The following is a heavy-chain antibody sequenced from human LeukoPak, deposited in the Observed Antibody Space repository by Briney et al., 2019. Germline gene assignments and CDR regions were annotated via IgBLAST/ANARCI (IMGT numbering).Heavy chain of an antibody. V-gene: IGHV3-23*01. CDR1: GFTFSTYA. D-gene: IGHD6-19*01. Sequence: GGSLRLSCTASGFTFSTYAMGWVRQAPGKGLEWVSALSDDGGHTYYADSVKGRFTISRDNSKNTLYLQMNSPRAEDTAVYHCAKGGWLEYWGQGTLVTVSS. CDR3: AKGGWLEY. J-gene: IGHJ4*02. CDR2: LSDDGGHT.